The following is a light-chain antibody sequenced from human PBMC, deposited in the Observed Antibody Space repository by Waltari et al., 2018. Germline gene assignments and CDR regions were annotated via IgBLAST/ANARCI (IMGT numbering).Light chain of an antibody. V-gene: IGLV2-14*01. CDR1: SSDVGGYNY. CDR3: SSYTTSSSLL. J-gene: IGLJ2*01. Sequence: QSALTQPASVSGSPGQSITISCTGTSSDVGGYNYVSWYQQHPGKAPKLIIYEVSSRPSGVSNRFSGSKSGNTASLTISGLQAEDEADYFCSSYTTSSSLLFGGGTKLTVL. CDR2: EVS.